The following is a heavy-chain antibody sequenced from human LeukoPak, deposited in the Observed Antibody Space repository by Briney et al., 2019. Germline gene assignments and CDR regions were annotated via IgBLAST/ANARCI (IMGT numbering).Heavy chain of an antibody. D-gene: IGHD6-6*01. Sequence: GESLKISCKGSGYSFTSYWIGWVRQMPGKGLEWMGIIYPGDSDTRYSPSFQGQVTISADKSISTAYLQWSSLKASDTAMYYCAIRPPIEYSSLFDAFDIWGQGTMVTVSS. CDR3: AIRPPIEYSSLFDAFDI. V-gene: IGHV5-51*01. J-gene: IGHJ3*02. CDR2: IYPGDSDT. CDR1: GYSFTSYW.